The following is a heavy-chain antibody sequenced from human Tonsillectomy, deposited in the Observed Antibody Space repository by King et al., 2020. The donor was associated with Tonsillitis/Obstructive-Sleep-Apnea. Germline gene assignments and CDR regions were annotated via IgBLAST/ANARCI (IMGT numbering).Heavy chain of an antibody. D-gene: IGHD1-20*01. V-gene: IGHV4-31*03. CDR1: GASISGGGYY. CDR3: ARVTSGRPRYFDL. CDR2: SYYSGST. J-gene: IGHJ2*01. Sequence: VQLQESGPGLVKPSQTLSLTCTVSGASISGGGYYCSWIRQHPWKGLDCLGTSYYSGSTYYNPSLKSRVTISLYKSKNQFSLKLSSVSAADTAVDYCARVTSGRPRYFDLWGRGTLVTVSS.